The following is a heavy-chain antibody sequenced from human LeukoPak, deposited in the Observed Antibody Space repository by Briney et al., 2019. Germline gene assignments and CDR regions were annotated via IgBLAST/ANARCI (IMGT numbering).Heavy chain of an antibody. CDR1: GFTFSSCA. CDR2: ISGSGGST. CDR3: AKDSGSGWYQYGMDV. J-gene: IGHJ6*02. D-gene: IGHD6-19*01. Sequence: PGGSLRLSCAASGFTFSSCAMSWVRQAPGKGLEWVSGISGSGGSTNYADSVKGRFTISRDNSKNTLYLQMNRLRVEDTAVYYCAKDSGSGWYQYGMDVWGQGTTVTVSS. V-gene: IGHV3-23*01.